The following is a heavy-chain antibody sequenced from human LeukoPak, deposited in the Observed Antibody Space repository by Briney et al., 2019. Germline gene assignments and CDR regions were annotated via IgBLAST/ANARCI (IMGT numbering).Heavy chain of an antibody. Sequence: SGPTLVKPWETLSLTCTVSGGSISSYYWSWIRQPPGKGLEWIGYIYYSGSTNYNPSLKSRVTISVDTSKNQFSLKLSSVTAADTAVYYCARESGDGYYDSSGYYFRVFGYFDYWGQGTLVTVSS. J-gene: IGHJ4*02. V-gene: IGHV4-59*01. D-gene: IGHD3-22*01. CDR1: GGSISSYY. CDR3: ARESGDGYYDSSGYYFRVFGYFDY. CDR2: IYYSGST.